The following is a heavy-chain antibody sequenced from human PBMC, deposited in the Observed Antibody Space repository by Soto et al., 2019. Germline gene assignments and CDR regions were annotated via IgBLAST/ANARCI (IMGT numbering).Heavy chain of an antibody. J-gene: IGHJ6*02. V-gene: IGHV3-11*04. CDR1: GFTFSDYH. CDR2: ISHSGSTI. D-gene: IGHD2-8*01. CDR3: TKMVAPGYYAMDV. Sequence: PGGSLRLSCAASGFTFSDYHMNWIRQAPGKGLEWVAYISHSGSTIYYADTVKGRFTISRDNAKSSLYLQMNSLRAEDTAVYYCTKMVAPGYYAMDVWGPGTTVTVSS.